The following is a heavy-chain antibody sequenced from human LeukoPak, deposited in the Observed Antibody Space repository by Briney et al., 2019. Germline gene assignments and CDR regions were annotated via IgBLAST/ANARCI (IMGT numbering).Heavy chain of an antibody. Sequence: GRSLRLSCAASGFTFNDHAMNWVWQAPGKGLEWVSGISWNSDTIGYADSVKGRFTISRDNAKRSLYLQMNSLRPEDTALYYCVKVGGSGSYYNTPFDSWGQGALVTVSS. V-gene: IGHV3-9*01. D-gene: IGHD3-10*01. CDR3: VKVGGSGSYYNTPFDS. CDR1: GFTFNDHA. J-gene: IGHJ4*02. CDR2: ISWNSDTI.